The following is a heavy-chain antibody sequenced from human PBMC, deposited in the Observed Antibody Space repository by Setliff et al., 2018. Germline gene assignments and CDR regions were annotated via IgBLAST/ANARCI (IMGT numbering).Heavy chain of an antibody. D-gene: IGHD3-10*02. J-gene: IGHJ4*02. CDR1: GYTFTSYG. Sequence: ASVKVSCKASGYTFTSYGTSWVRQAPGQGLGWMGWISAYNGNTNYAQKLQGRVTMTTDTSTSTAYMELRSLRSDDTAVYYCARDLGGLHLTMYHFDYWGQGTLVTVSS. CDR3: ARDLGGLHLTMYHFDY. V-gene: IGHV1-18*01. CDR2: ISAYNGNT.